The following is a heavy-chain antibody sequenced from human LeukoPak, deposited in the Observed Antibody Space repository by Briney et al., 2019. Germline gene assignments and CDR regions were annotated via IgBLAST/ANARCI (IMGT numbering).Heavy chain of an antibody. J-gene: IGHJ4*02. CDR3: TKVRPPPGSGWYGGDGY. V-gene: IGHV3-23*01. D-gene: IGHD6-19*01. CDR2: IKSGGGT. CDR1: GFTFNTYV. Sequence: PGGSLRLSCAASGFTFNTYVMSWVRQTPGKGLQWVSSIKSGGGTDYADSVKGRFTISRDNSKNTLYVQMNSLRAEDTSIYYCTKVRPPPGSGWYGGDGYWGQGTLVTVSS.